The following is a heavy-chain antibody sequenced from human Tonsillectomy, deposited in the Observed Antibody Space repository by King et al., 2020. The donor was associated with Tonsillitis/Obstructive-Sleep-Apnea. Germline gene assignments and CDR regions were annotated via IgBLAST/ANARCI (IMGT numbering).Heavy chain of an antibody. V-gene: IGHV1-69*01. D-gene: IGHD2-2*01. J-gene: IGHJ6*03. Sequence: LQLVQSGAEVKKPGSSVKVSCKASGGTFSSYAISWVRQAPGQGLEWMGGIIPIFGTANYAQKFQGRVTITADESTSTAYMELSSLRSEDTAVYYCARGGKDIVVVPATPPDYYYYMDVWGKGTTVTVSS. CDR1: GGTFSSYA. CDR2: IIPIFGTA. CDR3: ARGGKDIVVVPATPPDYYYYMDV.